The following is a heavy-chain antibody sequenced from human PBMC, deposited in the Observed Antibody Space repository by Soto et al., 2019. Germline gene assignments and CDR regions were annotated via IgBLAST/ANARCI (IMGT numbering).Heavy chain of an antibody. D-gene: IGHD3-10*01. V-gene: IGHV3-33*01. CDR3: ARPGSGSYWHFDY. J-gene: IGHJ4*02. Sequence: QVQLVESGGGVVQPGRSLRLSCAASGFTFSSYGMHWVRQAPGKGLEWVAVIWYDGSNKYYSDSVKGRFTISRENSKNTLYLQMNSLRAEDTAVYYWARPGSGSYWHFDYWGQGTLVTVSS. CDR2: IWYDGSNK. CDR1: GFTFSSYG.